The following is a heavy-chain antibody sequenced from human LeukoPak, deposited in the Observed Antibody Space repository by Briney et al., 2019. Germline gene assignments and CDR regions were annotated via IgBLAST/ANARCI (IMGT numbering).Heavy chain of an antibody. J-gene: IGHJ4*02. CDR2: IYTSGST. CDR1: GGSISSYY. Sequence: SETLSLTCTVSGGSISSYYWSWIRQPAGKGLEWIGRIYTSGSTNYNPSLKSRVTISVDTSKNQFSLKLSSVTAADTAVYYCARLGSPVDDFWSGYYQYGFDYWGQGTLVTVSS. CDR3: ARLGSPVDDFWSGYYQYGFDY. V-gene: IGHV4-4*07. D-gene: IGHD3-3*01.